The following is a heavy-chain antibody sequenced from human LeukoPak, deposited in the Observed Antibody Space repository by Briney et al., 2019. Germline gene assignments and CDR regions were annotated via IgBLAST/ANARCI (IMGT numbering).Heavy chain of an antibody. CDR1: GFTFSSYA. CDR3: AKYYYGSGSLTPVFDY. D-gene: IGHD3-10*01. Sequence: GGSLRLSCAASGFTFSSYAMSWVRQAPGKGLEWVSAISDSGGSTYYADSVKGRFTISRDNSKNTLYLQMNSLRAEDTAVYYCAKYYYGSGSLTPVFDYWGQGTLVAVSS. J-gene: IGHJ4*02. V-gene: IGHV3-23*01. CDR2: ISDSGGST.